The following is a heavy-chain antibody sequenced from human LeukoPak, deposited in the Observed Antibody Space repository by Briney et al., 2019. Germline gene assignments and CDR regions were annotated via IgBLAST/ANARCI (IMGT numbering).Heavy chain of an antibody. J-gene: IGHJ4*02. D-gene: IGHD3-16*01. CDR3: VIDGGLRDFDY. Sequence: ASVKVSCKASRYTFTAYYIHWVRQAPGQGLEWMGRLNPNSGGTDLAQKFQGRVTMTRDTSISTAYMELSRLRSDDTAVYYCVIDGGLRDFDYWGQGTLVTVSS. V-gene: IGHV1-2*02. CDR2: LNPNSGGT. CDR1: RYTFTAYY.